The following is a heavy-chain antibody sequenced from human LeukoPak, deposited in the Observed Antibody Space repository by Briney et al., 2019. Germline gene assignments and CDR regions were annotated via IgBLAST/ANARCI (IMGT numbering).Heavy chain of an antibody. Sequence: GGSLRLSCAASEFSVGSNYMTWVRQAPGKGLEWVSLIYSGGSTYYADSVKGRFTISRDNSKNTLYLQMNSLRAEDTAVYYCARDMVRGVTFFDYWGQGTLVTVSS. CDR2: IYSGGST. D-gene: IGHD3-10*01. CDR3: ARDMVRGVTFFDY. J-gene: IGHJ4*02. CDR1: EFSVGSNY. V-gene: IGHV3-66*01.